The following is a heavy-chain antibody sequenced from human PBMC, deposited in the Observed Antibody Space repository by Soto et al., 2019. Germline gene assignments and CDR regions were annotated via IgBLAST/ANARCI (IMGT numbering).Heavy chain of an antibody. D-gene: IGHD3-9*01. J-gene: IGHJ1*01. Sequence: HLAQSGPEVKRPGASVKIYCKASGFIFTDWFMHWVRQAPGLGHEWMGIINTSGGISIYSQKVQDRITMTRDTSTSTLYVELSSLTSADTAVYYCTKEGAIPGEFDAGGQCTLVIVSS. CDR1: GFIFTDWF. CDR3: TKEGAIPGEFDA. V-gene: IGHV1-46*01. CDR2: INTSGGIS.